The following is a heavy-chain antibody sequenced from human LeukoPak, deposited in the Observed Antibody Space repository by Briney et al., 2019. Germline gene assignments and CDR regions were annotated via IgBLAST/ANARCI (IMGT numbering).Heavy chain of an antibody. CDR2: ISYDGSNK. Sequence: GRSLRLSCAASGFTFSSYGMHWVRQAPGKGLEWVAVISYDGSNKYNADSVKGRFTISRDNAKNSLYLQMNSLRAEDTAVYYCARAGPPAFDPWGQGTLVTVSS. CDR3: ARAGPPAFDP. V-gene: IGHV3-30*03. CDR1: GFTFSSYG. J-gene: IGHJ5*02.